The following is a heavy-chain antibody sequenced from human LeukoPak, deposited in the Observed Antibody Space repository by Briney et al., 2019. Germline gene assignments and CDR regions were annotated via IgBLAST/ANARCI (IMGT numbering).Heavy chain of an antibody. J-gene: IGHJ4*02. CDR3: ARDRWGYSYGGD. D-gene: IGHD5-18*01. CDR1: GFTFSSYE. CDR2: IKQDGSEK. V-gene: IGHV3-7*01. Sequence: PGGSLRLSCAASGFTFSSYEMSWVRQAPGKGLEWVANIKQDGSEKYYVDSLRGRFTISRDNAQNSLYLQMNSLRAEDTAVYFCARDRWGYSYGGDWGQGTLVTVSS.